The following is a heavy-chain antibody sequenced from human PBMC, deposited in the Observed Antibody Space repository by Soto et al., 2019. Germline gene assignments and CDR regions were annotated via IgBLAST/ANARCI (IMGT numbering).Heavy chain of an antibody. CDR3: AHRPSYCSGGSCYSGFDY. D-gene: IGHD2-15*01. CDR2: IYWDDDK. V-gene: IGHV2-5*02. J-gene: IGHJ4*02. CDR1: GFSLSTRGEG. Sequence: QISSKGSGPTLVKPTQTLTQTCTFTGFSLSTRGEGVGWIRQPPGKALEWLALIYWDDDKRYSPSLKSRLTIAKDTSKNQVVLTMTNMDPVDTATYYCAHRPSYCSGGSCYSGFDYWGQGTLVTVSS.